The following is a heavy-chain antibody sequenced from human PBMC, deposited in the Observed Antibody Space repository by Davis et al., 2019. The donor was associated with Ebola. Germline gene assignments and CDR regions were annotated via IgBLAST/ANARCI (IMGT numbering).Heavy chain of an antibody. V-gene: IGHV3-21*04. CDR3: ARDHGLEEWLVRSSWFDP. D-gene: IGHD6-19*01. CDR1: GFIFSSYT. J-gene: IGHJ5*02. CDR2: ISVSSGYI. Sequence: GGSLRLSCAASGFIFSSYTMNWVRQAPGKGLEWVSSISVSSGYIYYEDSVKGRFTISRDNAKNSLYLQMNSLRAEDTAVYYCARDHGLEEWLVRSSWFDPWGQGTLVTVSS.